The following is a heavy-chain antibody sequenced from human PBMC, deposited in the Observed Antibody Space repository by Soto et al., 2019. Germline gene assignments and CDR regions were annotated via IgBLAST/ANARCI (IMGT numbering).Heavy chain of an antibody. Sequence: LRLSCAASGFTFSNYWMTWVRQAPGKGLEWVANIKEDGSEKHYVDSVKGRFTISRDNAKNSLYLQMNSLRVEDTAVYFCSRDVVVGAKALNYWGQGALVTVS. CDR2: IKEDGSEK. CDR3: SRDVVVGAKALNY. CDR1: GFTFSNYW. D-gene: IGHD2-15*01. J-gene: IGHJ4*02. V-gene: IGHV3-7*01.